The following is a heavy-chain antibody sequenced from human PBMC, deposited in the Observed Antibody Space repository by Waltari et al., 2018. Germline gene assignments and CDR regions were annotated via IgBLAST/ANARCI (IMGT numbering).Heavy chain of an antibody. D-gene: IGHD1-7*01. J-gene: IGHJ4*02. V-gene: IGHV4-34*01. Sequence: QVQLQQWGAGLLKPSETLSLTCAVYGGSFSGYYWSWIRQPPGKGLEWIGESNHSGSTNYNPSLKSRVTISVDTSKNQFSLKLSSVTAADTAVYYCARGNLYNWNYKLAFDYWGQGTLVTVSS. CDR2: SNHSGST. CDR3: ARGNLYNWNYKLAFDY. CDR1: GGSFSGYY.